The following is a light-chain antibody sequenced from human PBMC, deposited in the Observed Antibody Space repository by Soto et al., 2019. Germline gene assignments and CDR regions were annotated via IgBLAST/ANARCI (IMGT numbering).Light chain of an antibody. CDR1: ESISTY. CDR2: AES. J-gene: IGKJ2*01. Sequence: DIQMTQSPSSLSASVGDRVTITCRASESISTYLNWYQQRPGKAPKVLIYAESTLQSGVPSRFSGSGSGTEFTLTISSLQPEDFATYSCQQSYTTPYTFGQGTKLEIQ. V-gene: IGKV1-39*01. CDR3: QQSYTTPYT.